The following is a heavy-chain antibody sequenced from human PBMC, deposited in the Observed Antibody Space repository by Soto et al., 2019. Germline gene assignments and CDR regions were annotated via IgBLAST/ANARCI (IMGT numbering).Heavy chain of an antibody. J-gene: IGHJ5*01. D-gene: IGHD3-3*01. V-gene: IGHV4-34*01. CDR3: ARIVYALWTAYYPGWSDS. CDR2: INHSGST. Sequence: PSETLSLTCSDYGRSFSGYYWSWIRQPTGKGLEWIGEINHSGSTNYNPSLQSRVTISVDTSKNQFSLKLSSVTAADTAVYYCARIVYALWTAYYPGWSDSCGQGILATVS. CDR1: GRSFSGYY.